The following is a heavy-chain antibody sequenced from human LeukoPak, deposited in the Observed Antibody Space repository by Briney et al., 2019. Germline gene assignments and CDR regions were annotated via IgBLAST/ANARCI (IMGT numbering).Heavy chain of an antibody. CDR1: GGSISSYY. CDR3: ARGFGTHVADCYFDY. J-gene: IGHJ4*02. Sequence: SETLSLTCTVSGGSISSYYWSWIRQPPGKGLEWIGHIYYSGSTNYNPSLKSRVTISVDASKNQFSLKLSSVTAADTAVYYCARGFGTHVADCYFDYWGQGTLVTVSS. D-gene: IGHD1-7*01. CDR2: IYYSGST. V-gene: IGHV4-59*01.